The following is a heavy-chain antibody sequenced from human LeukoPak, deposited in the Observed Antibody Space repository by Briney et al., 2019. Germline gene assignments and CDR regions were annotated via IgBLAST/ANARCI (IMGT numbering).Heavy chain of an antibody. CDR3: ARVQGHYFYYGMDV. Sequence: SESLSLTYTVTGGSISSYYWTWIRQPPGKGLEWIGYIYYSGSTNYNPSLKSRVTISVDTSKNQFSLKLSSVTAADTAVYYCARVQGHYFYYGMDVWGQGTTVTVSS. CDR1: GGSISSYY. J-gene: IGHJ6*02. CDR2: IYYSGST. V-gene: IGHV4-59*01.